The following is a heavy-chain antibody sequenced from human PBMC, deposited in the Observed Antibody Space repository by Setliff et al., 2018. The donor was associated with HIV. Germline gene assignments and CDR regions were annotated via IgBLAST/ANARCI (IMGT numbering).Heavy chain of an antibody. D-gene: IGHD3-22*01. Sequence: SETLSLTCAVYGGSFSGYSWMSWVRQPPGKGLEWIGEVNHSGSTNYNPSLKSRVTISVDTSKNQFSLKLSSVTAADTAVYYCARSRRYYDSSGYYPGAFDIWGQGTVVTVSS. CDR1: GGSFSGYS. V-gene: IGHV4-34*01. J-gene: IGHJ3*02. CDR3: ARSRRYYDSSGYYPGAFDI. CDR2: VNHSGST.